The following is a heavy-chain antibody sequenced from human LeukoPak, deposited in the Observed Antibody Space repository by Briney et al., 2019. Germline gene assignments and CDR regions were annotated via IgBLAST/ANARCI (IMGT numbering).Heavy chain of an antibody. D-gene: IGHD2-2*01. Sequence: GGSLRLSCAASGFTFSSYGMHWVCQAPGKGRGGGSSISRSSSYIYYADAVKGRFTIFRDNAKNSLYLQMNSLRAEDTAVYYCARDTYCSSTSCYAPAAENWFAPWGQGTLVTVSS. CDR1: GFTFSSYG. V-gene: IGHV3-21*01. CDR3: ARDTYCSSTSCYAPAAENWFAP. J-gene: IGHJ5*02. CDR2: ISRSSSYI.